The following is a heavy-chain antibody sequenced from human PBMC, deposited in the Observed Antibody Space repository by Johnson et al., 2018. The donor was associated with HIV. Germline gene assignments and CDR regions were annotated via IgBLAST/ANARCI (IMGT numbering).Heavy chain of an antibody. CDR2: ISYDGSNK. J-gene: IGHJ3*02. D-gene: IGHD1-26*01. CDR3: AESGSYYPPDAFDI. Sequence: QAQLVESGGGVVQPGRSLRLSCAASGFTFSSSGMHWVRQAPGKGLAWVAVISYDGSNKDYADSVKGRCTSSRDNSKNKLYLQMNSLGAEDTAVFYCAESGSYYPPDAFDIWGQGTMVTVSS. CDR1: GFTFSSSG. V-gene: IGHV3-30*03.